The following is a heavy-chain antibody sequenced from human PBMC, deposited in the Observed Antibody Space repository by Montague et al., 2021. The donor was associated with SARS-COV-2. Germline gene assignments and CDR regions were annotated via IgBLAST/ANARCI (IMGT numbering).Heavy chain of an antibody. Sequence: SETLSLTCAVYGGSFSGYYWTWIRQSPGKGLEWIAEINHSGTTNYNFNPSLRSRVTISVDTSKSQFSLKLSSVTAADTGVYYCARREPQTLTLIGLRGKSASDYWGQGTLVTVSS. V-gene: IGHV4-34*01. D-gene: IGHD4-23*01. CDR3: ARREPQTLTLIGLRGKSASDY. CDR2: INHSGTT. J-gene: IGHJ4*02. CDR1: GGSFSGYY.